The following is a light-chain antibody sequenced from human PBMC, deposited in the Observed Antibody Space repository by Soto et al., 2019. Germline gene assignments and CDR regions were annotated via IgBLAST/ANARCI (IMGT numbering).Light chain of an antibody. CDR3: QQDINYPRT. V-gene: IGKV1-6*01. Sequence: MKMTQFPSSLSASVGGTVAVPGPASQGIGNALGWYQQKPGKPPKLLIYGASNLQSGVPPRFSGSGSGTDCTLAISSLQPEDSATYYCQQDINYPRTFGEGTKVDIK. J-gene: IGKJ1*01. CDR1: QGIGNA. CDR2: GAS.